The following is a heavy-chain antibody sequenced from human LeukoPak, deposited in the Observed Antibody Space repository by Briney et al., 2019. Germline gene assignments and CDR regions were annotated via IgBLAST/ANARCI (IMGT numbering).Heavy chain of an antibody. D-gene: IGHD5-12*01. CDR3: ARDLSGYDLVY. CDR2: INPNSGGT. J-gene: IGHJ4*02. V-gene: IGHV1-2*02. Sequence: SVKVSCKASGYSFTGYHMHWVRQAPGQGLEWMGWINPNSGGTNYAQKFQGRVTMTRDTSISTAYMELSRLRSDDTAMYYCARDLSGYDLVYWGQGTLVTVSS. CDR1: GYSFTGYH.